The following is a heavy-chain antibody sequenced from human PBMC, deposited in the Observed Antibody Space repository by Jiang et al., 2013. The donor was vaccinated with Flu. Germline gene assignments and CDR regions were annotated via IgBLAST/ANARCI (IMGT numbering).Heavy chain of an antibody. Sequence: GAEVKKPGSSVKVSCKASGGTFSSYAISWVRQAPGQGLEWMGGIIPIFGTANYAQKFQGRVTITADESTSTAYMELSRLRSDDTAVYYCARVRVGATHYFDYWGQGTLVTVSS. J-gene: IGHJ4*02. CDR1: GGTFSSYA. D-gene: IGHD1-26*01. CDR2: IIPIFGTA. V-gene: IGHV1-69*01. CDR3: ARVRVGATHYFDY.